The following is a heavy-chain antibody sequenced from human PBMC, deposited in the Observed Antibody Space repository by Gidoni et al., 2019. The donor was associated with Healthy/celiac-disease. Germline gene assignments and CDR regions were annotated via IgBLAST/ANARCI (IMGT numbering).Heavy chain of an antibody. CDR3: ARDPVTTQPDRFFDY. D-gene: IGHD4-17*01. V-gene: IGHV4-4*02. CDR2: ISHSGST. Sequence: QVQLQESGPGLVKPSGTLSLTCAVSGGSISSSNWRSWVRQPPGKGLEWIGEISHSGSTNYNPSLKSRVTISVDKSKNQFSLKLSSVTAADTAVYYCARDPVTTQPDRFFDYWGQGTLVTVSS. CDR1: GGSISSSNW. J-gene: IGHJ4*02.